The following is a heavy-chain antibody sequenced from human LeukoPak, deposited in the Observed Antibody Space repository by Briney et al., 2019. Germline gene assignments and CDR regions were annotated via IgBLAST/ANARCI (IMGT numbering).Heavy chain of an antibody. CDR2: IKSKIDGGTI. CDR3: TAALPWFDP. V-gene: IGHV3-15*01. J-gene: IGHJ5*02. CDR1: GFTFSNAW. D-gene: IGHD2-21*02. Sequence: PGGSLRLSCTASGFTFSNAWMSWVRQAPGKGLEWVGRIKSKIDGGTIDYAGPVKGRFTISRDDSRNTVSLQMNSLKIDDTAVYYCTAALPWFDPWGQGTLVTVSS.